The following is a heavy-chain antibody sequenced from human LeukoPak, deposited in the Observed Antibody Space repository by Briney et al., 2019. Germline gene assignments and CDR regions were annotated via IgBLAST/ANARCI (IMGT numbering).Heavy chain of an antibody. V-gene: IGHV1-2*02. Sequence: ASVTVSCKASGYTFTVYYMPWVRQAPGQGLEWMGWINPNSGGTNYAQKFQGRVTMTRDTSISTAYMELSRLRSDDTAVYYGARPAGGFLEWFFDYWGQGTLVTVSS. CDR1: GYTFTVYY. D-gene: IGHD3-3*01. CDR2: INPNSGGT. J-gene: IGHJ4*02. CDR3: ARPAGGFLEWFFDY.